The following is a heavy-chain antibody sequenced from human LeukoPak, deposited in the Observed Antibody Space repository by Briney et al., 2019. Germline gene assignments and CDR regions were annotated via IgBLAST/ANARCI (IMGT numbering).Heavy chain of an antibody. D-gene: IGHD3-10*01. Sequence: GRSLRLSCAASGFTFSSYGMHWVRQAPGKGLEWVAVISYDGSNKYYADSVKGRFTISRDNSKNTLYLQMNSLRAEDTAVYYCAKVSDSGVYWGQGTLVTVSS. CDR3: AKVSDSGVY. V-gene: IGHV3-30*18. J-gene: IGHJ4*02. CDR2: ISYDGSNK. CDR1: GFTFSSYG.